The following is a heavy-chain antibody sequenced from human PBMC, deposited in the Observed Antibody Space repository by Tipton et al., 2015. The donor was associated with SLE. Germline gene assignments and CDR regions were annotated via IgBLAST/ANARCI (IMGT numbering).Heavy chain of an antibody. CDR3: AKEDDERAGSEFDY. Sequence: VQLVQSGGGLVQPGGSLRLSCAASGFTVSSNYMGWVRQAPGKGLEWVSIIYSNGDTYYADSGRGRFTISRDNAKNTLFLQMNSLRTEDTALYYCAKEDDERAGSEFDYWGQGTLVTVSS. J-gene: IGHJ4*02. CDR1: GFTVSSNY. V-gene: IGHV3-53*04. D-gene: IGHD6-13*01. CDR2: IYSNGDT.